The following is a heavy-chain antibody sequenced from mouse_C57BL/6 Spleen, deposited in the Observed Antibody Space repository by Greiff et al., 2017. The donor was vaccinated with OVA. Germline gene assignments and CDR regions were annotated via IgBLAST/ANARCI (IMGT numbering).Heavy chain of an antibody. D-gene: IGHD1-1*01. Sequence: EVQLQQSGPELVKPGASVKISCKASGYTFTDYYMNWVKQSHGKSLEWIGDINPNNGGTSYNQKFKGKATLTVDKSSSTAYMELRSLTSEDSAVYYCARREVTVDAMDYWGQGTSVTVSS. V-gene: IGHV1-26*01. CDR3: ARREVTVDAMDY. CDR1: GYTFTDYY. J-gene: IGHJ4*01. CDR2: INPNNGGT.